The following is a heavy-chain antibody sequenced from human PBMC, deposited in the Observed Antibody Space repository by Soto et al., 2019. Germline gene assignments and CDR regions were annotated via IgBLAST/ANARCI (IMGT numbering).Heavy chain of an antibody. V-gene: IGHV1-24*01. J-gene: IGHJ5*02. CDR2: FDPEDGET. CDR3: ARDTPHSGYDYYPPGDNWFDP. CDR1: GYTLTELS. Sequence: ASVKVSCKVSGYTLTELSMHWVRQAPGKGLEWMGGFDPEDGETIYAQKFQGRVTMTEDTSTDTAYMELSSLRSEDTAVYYCARDTPHSGYDYYPPGDNWFDPWGQGTLVTVSS. D-gene: IGHD5-12*01.